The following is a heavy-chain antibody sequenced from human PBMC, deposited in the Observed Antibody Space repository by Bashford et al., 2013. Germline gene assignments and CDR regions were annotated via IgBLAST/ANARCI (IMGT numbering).Heavy chain of an antibody. CDR1: GGTFSSYA. Sequence: VASVKVSCKASGGTFSSYAISWVRQAPGQGLEWMGRIIPILGIANYAQKLQGRVTMTTDTSTSTAYMELRSLRSDDTAVYYCARKTDSDAFEIWGQGTMVTVSS. J-gene: IGHJ3*02. CDR2: IIPILGIA. CDR3: ARKTDSDAFEI. D-gene: IGHD3-3*01. V-gene: IGHV1-69*04.